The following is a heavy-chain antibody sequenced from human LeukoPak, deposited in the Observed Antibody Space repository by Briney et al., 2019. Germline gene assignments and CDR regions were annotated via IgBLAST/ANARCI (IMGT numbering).Heavy chain of an antibody. D-gene: IGHD4-17*01. V-gene: IGHV3-48*02. CDR3: ARRAYGDDSFDY. CDR1: GFTFRSYS. J-gene: IGHJ4*02. CDR2: ITSGSSPI. Sequence: GGSLRLSCAASGFTFRSYSMNWVRQAQAQGLDLVSYITSGSSPIYSADSVKGRFTISRDNAKNSLYLQMNSLRDEDTAVYYCARRAYGDDSFDYWGQGTLVTVSS.